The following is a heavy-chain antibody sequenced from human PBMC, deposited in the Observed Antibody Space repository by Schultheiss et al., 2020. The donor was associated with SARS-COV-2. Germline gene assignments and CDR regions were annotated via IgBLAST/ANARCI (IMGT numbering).Heavy chain of an antibody. V-gene: IGHV3-33*01. J-gene: IGHJ4*02. Sequence: GGSLRLSCAASGFTFSSYGMHWVRQAPGKGLEWVAVIWYDGSNKYYADSVKGRFTISRDNAKNSLYLQMNSLRVEDTAVYYCARAPLYDYVWRWNYWGQGTLVTVSS. CDR2: IWYDGSNK. CDR3: ARAPLYDYVWRWNY. CDR1: GFTFSSYG. D-gene: IGHD3-16*01.